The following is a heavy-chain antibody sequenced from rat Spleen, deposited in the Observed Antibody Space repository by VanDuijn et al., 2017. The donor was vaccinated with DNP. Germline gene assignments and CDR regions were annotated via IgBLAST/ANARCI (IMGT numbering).Heavy chain of an antibody. CDR1: FYSITSSYK. CDR2: INGAGNT. CDR3: AKGPNYGGWSDYFDY. D-gene: IGHD1-11*01. V-gene: IGHV3-3*01. Sequence: EVLLQESGPGLVKPSQSLSLTCSVTFYSITSSYKWNWIRKFPGNKLEWMGYINGAGNTNYNPSLKSRISITRDTSKNQFFLQLNSVTTEDTAIYYCAKGPNYGGWSDYFDYWGQGVMVTVSS. J-gene: IGHJ2*01.